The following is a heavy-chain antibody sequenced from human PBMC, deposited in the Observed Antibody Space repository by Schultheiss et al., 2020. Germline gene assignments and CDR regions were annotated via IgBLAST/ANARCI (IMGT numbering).Heavy chain of an antibody. CDR2: INHSGST. Sequence: SETLSLTCTVSGGSISSYYWSWIRQPPGKGLEWIGEINHSGSTNYNPSLKSRVTISVDTSKNQFSLKLSSVTAADTAVYYCARDRGWELLFYYFDYWGQGTLVTVSS. J-gene: IGHJ4*02. V-gene: IGHV4-34*01. CDR1: GGSISSYY. CDR3: ARDRGWELLFYYFDY. D-gene: IGHD1-26*01.